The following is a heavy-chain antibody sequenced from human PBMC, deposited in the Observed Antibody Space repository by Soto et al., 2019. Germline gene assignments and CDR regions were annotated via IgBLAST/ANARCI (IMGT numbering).Heavy chain of an antibody. D-gene: IGHD3-10*01. J-gene: IGHJ4*02. CDR2: IYNDGSYT. CDR1: GFIFKMYW. CDR3: TRGPRPISTGTGDY. V-gene: IGHV3-74*01. Sequence: GGSLRLSCAASGFIFKMYWMHWVRQSPGKGLVWISRIYNDGSYTDYADSVKGRFTISRDNVNDTLYLQMNNLRAEDSGLYYCTRGPRPISTGTGDYWGQGTQVTVSS.